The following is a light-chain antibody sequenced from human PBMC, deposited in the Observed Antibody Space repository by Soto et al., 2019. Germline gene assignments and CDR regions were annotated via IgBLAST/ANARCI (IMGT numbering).Light chain of an antibody. CDR2: EVT. J-gene: IGLJ1*01. CDR1: SSDVGSFNY. V-gene: IGLV2-14*01. Sequence: QSFLTHPAYMYASPGQSITISCTATSSDVGSFNYVSWYQHHPGKAPKLMIYEVTSRPSGVSNRFSGSKSGNTASLTISGLQAEDEADYYCVSYATSTTLYVFGSGTKVTVL. CDR3: VSYATSTTLYV.